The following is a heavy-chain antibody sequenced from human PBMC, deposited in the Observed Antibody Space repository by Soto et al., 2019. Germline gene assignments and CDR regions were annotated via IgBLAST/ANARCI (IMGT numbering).Heavy chain of an antibody. Sequence: GESLKISCKGSGYTYTSYWISWVRQMPGKGLEWMGRIDPSDSYTNYSPSFQGHVTISADKSISTAYLQWSSLKVSDTAIYYCARLQPAAGDNDFTFDYWGQGTLVTVSS. V-gene: IGHV5-10-1*01. CDR2: IDPSDSYT. D-gene: IGHD6-13*01. CDR1: GYTYTSYW. CDR3: ARLQPAAGDNDFTFDY. J-gene: IGHJ4*02.